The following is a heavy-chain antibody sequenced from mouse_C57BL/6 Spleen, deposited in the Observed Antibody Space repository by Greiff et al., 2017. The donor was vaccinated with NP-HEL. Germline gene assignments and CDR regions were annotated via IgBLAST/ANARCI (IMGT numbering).Heavy chain of an antibody. V-gene: IGHV5-9*01. J-gene: IGHJ3*01. D-gene: IGHD2-4*01. CDR1: GFTFSSYT. Sequence: EVKVVESGGGLVKPGGSLKLSCAASGFTFSSYTMSWVRQTPEKRLEWVATISGGGGNTYYPDSVKGRFTISRDNAKNTLYLQMSSLRSEDTALYYCARQRDYDGDGWAWFAYWGQGTLVTVSA. CDR3: ARQRDYDGDGWAWFAY. CDR2: ISGGGGNT.